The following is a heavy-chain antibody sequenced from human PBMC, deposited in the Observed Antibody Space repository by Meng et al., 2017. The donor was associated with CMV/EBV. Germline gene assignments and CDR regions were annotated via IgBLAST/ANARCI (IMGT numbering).Heavy chain of an antibody. Sequence: ASVKVSCKASGYTFTGYYMHWVRQAPGQRLEWMGWINPNSGGTNYAQKFQGRVTMTRDTSISTAYMELSRLRSDDTAVYYCARETYYYDSSGYYYSNWGQGTLVTVSS. CDR1: GYTFTGYY. CDR2: INPNSGGT. J-gene: IGHJ4*02. D-gene: IGHD3-22*01. CDR3: ARETYYYDSSGYYYSN. V-gene: IGHV1-2*02.